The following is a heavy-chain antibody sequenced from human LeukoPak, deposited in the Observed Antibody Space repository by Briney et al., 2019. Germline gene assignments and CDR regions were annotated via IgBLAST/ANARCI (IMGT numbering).Heavy chain of an antibody. D-gene: IGHD2-2*01. CDR3: ARGRLPAAVTGWFDP. J-gene: IGHJ5*02. Sequence: GASVTVSCKACGYTFTGYYMHWVRQAPGQGLEWMGWINPNSGGTNYAQQFQGRVTMTRDTSISTAYMELSRLRSDDTAVYDCARGRLPAAVTGWFDPWGQGTLVTVSS. V-gene: IGHV1-2*02. CDR2: INPNSGGT. CDR1: GYTFTGYY.